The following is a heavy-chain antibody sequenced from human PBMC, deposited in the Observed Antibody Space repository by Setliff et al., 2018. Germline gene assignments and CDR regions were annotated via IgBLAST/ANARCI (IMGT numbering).Heavy chain of an antibody. CDR1: GGSIRDYY. V-gene: IGHV4-59*01. J-gene: IGHJ5*02. D-gene: IGHD1-26*01. CDR3: AAVGTSAGGGWFDP. CDR2: IYYRGTT. Sequence: PSETLSLTCTVSGGSIRDYYWNWIRQSPGKGLEWIRYIYYRGTTNYNASLKSRVTISIDMSRNQFSLKLTSATAADTAVYFCAAVGTSAGGGWFDPWGQGTLVTVS.